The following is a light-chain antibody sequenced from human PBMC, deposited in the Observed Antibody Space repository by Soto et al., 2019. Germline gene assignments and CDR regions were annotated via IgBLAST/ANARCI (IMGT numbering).Light chain of an antibody. CDR3: QSYDSSLSGYV. J-gene: IGLJ1*01. V-gene: IGLV1-40*01. CDR2: GNM. Sequence: QSVLTQPPSVSGAPGQTVIISCSGSSSNIGAPYDVNWYRQLPGTAPKLLIYGNMNRPSGVPDRFSGSKSGTSASLAITGLQAEDEADYYGQSYDSSLSGYVFGTGTKVTVL. CDR1: SSNIGAPYD.